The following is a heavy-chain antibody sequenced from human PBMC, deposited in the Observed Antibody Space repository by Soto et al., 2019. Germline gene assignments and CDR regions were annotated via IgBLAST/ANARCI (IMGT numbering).Heavy chain of an antibody. CDR1: GFTFSTYS. CDR2: ISSSSTTI. Sequence: EVQLLESGGGLVQPGGSLRLSCAASGFTFSTYSISWVRQAPVKGLEWISYISSSSTTIYYVDSVKGRFTISRDNAKNSLFLQMNSLRAEDTAVYYCATARGKVLTWGQGTTVTVSS. D-gene: IGHD3-10*01. CDR3: ATARGKVLT. V-gene: IGHV3-48*01. J-gene: IGHJ5*02.